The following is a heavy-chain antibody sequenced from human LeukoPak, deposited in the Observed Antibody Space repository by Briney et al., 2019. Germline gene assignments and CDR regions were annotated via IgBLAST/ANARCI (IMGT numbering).Heavy chain of an antibody. D-gene: IGHD3-16*02. J-gene: IGHJ4*02. CDR1: GFTFSSYW. CDR3: ARVGGRYSPLGY. CDR2: IKQHGSEK. Sequence: PGGSLRLSCAASGFTFSSYWMSWVRQAPGKGLEWVANIKQHGSEKYYVDSVKGRFTISRDNDKNSLFLQMTSLRAEDTAVYYCARVGGRYSPLGYWGQGTLVTVSS. V-gene: IGHV3-7*01.